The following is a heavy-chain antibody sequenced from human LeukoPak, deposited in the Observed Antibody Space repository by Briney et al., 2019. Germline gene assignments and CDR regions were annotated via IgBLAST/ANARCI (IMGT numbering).Heavy chain of an antibody. CDR3: AVWSNYYTSAFDI. D-gene: IGHD3-3*01. V-gene: IGHV4-61*02. Sequence: PSETLSLTCAVSGGSISSGSDYWSWIRQPAGKGLEGIGRIYSSGSTDYNPSLKGRVTISMDTSKNQFSLELTSVTAADTAVYYCAVWSNYYTSAFDIWGQGTMVTVSS. J-gene: IGHJ3*02. CDR2: IYSSGST. CDR1: GGSISSGSDY.